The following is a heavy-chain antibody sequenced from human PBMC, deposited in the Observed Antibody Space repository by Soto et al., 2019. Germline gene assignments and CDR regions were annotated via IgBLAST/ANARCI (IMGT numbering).Heavy chain of an antibody. D-gene: IGHD3-9*01. CDR3: ARDQVSLELRYFDWSPYGMDV. CDR1: GGTFSSYT. V-gene: IGHV1-69*04. Sequence: SVKVSCKASGGTFSSYTSSWVRQAPGQGLEWMGRIIPILGIANYAQKFQGRVTITADKSTSTAYMELRSLRSEDTAVYYCARDQVSLELRYFDWSPYGMDVWGQGTTVTVSS. CDR2: IIPILGIA. J-gene: IGHJ6*02.